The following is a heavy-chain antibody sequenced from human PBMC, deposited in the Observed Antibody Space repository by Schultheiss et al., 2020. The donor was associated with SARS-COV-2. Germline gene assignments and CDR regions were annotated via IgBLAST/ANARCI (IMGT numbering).Heavy chain of an antibody. Sequence: SETLSLTCSVSGASISDTSYYWAWIRQPPGKEPECIGSIYYIGSTTYNPSLASRVTISVDTAKNQFSLKLTSVTAADTAVYYCARRTISGWYFDLWGRGTLVTVSS. D-gene: IGHD3-3*01. J-gene: IGHJ2*01. V-gene: IGHV4-39*01. CDR1: GASISDTSYY. CDR2: IYYIGST. CDR3: ARRTISGWYFDL.